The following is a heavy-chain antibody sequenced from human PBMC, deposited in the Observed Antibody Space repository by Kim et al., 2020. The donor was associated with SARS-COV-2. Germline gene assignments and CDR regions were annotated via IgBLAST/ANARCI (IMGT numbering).Heavy chain of an antibody. J-gene: IGHJ6*02. Sequence: SVKVSCKASGGTFSSYAISWVRQAPGQGLEWMGRIIPILGIANYAQKFQGRVTITADKSTSTAYMELSSLRSEDTAGYYCARVVQFPYCSGGSCYGQARDYFSGMVVWGQGTTVTVSS. V-gene: IGHV1-69*04. D-gene: IGHD2-15*01. CDR1: GGTFSSYA. CDR2: IIPILGIA. CDR3: ARVVQFPYCSGGSCYGQARDYFSGMVV.